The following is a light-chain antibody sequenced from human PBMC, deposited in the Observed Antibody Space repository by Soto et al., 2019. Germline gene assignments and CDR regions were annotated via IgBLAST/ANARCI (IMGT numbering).Light chain of an antibody. CDR1: QSVSNSK. V-gene: IGKV3-20*01. J-gene: IGKJ3*01. CDR2: GVS. CDR3: HHYGSSPPFT. Sequence: EIVLTQSPGTLSLSPGERATLSCRASQSVSNSKIAWYQQKPGQAPRLLIYGVSSRVSGTPERVSGSGSGTDFTLTISILEPEDFAVYYCHHYGSSPPFTFGPGTTVDIK.